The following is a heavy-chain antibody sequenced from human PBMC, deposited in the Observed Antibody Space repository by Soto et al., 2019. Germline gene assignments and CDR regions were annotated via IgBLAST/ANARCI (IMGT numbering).Heavy chain of an antibody. V-gene: IGHV3-48*03. CDR1: GFSFSSFE. CDR2: ISSRDNTI. Sequence: SGGSLRLSCAASGFSFSSFEMNWVRQAPGKGLECISYISSRDNTIYYADSVKGRFTVSRDNAKNSLFLQMNSLRAEDTAVYYCVRWAPGTGADYWGQGTLVTVSS. CDR3: VRWAPGTGADY. J-gene: IGHJ4*02. D-gene: IGHD2-8*02.